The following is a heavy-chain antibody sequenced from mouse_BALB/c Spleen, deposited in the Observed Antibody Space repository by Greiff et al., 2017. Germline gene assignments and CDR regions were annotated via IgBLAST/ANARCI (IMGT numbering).Heavy chain of an antibody. CDR2: IWSGGST. CDR3: ASELTGLFDY. D-gene: IGHD4-1*01. Sequence: VHLVESGPGLVQPSQSLSITCTVSGFSLTSYGVHWVRQSPGKGLEWLGVIWSGGSTDYNAAFISRLSISKDNSKSQVFFKMNSLQADDTAIYYCASELTGLFDYWGQGTTLTVSS. V-gene: IGHV2-4-1*01. J-gene: IGHJ2*01. CDR1: GFSLTSYG.